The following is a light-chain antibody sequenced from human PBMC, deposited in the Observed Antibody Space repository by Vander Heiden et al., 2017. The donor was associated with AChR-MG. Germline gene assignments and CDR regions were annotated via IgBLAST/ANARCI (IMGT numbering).Light chain of an antibody. CDR3: SSYTGPKDLV. Sequence: QSALTQPPSASGSPGQSVTISCTGTSSDVGAYDYVSWYQQYPGKAPKLMIYEVFKRPSGVPDRFSGSKSGNTASLTVSGLQAEDEAHYFCSSYTGPKDLVFGGGTKLTVL. CDR2: EVF. V-gene: IGLV2-8*01. J-gene: IGLJ2*01. CDR1: SSDVGAYDY.